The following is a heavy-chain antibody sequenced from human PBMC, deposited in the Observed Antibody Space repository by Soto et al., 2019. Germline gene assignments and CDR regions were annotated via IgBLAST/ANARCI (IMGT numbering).Heavy chain of an antibody. Sequence: GGSLRLSCAASGFTFSSYAMSWVRQAPGKGLEWVSAISGSGGSTYYADSVKGRFTISRDNSKNTLYLQMNSLRAEDTAVYYCAKGVYYDFWSGNFGFDYWGQGTLVTVSS. CDR3: AKGVYYDFWSGNFGFDY. V-gene: IGHV3-23*01. D-gene: IGHD3-3*01. CDR2: ISGSGGST. CDR1: GFTFSSYA. J-gene: IGHJ4*02.